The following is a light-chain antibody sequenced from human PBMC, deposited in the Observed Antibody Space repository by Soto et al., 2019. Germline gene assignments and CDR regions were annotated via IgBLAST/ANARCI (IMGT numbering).Light chain of an antibody. CDR3: QQYYSTPLT. CDR1: QSVLYSSNDKNY. CDR2: WAS. J-gene: IGKJ5*01. V-gene: IGKV4-1*01. Sequence: DIVMTQSPDSLAVSLGERATINCKSSQSVLYSSNDKNYLAWYQQEPGQPPKLLIYWASTRESGVPDRFSGSGSGTDFTLTLNSLQAEDVAVYYCQQYYSTPLTFGQGTRLEIK.